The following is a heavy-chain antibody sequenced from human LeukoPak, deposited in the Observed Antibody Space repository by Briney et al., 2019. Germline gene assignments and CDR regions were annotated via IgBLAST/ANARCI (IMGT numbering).Heavy chain of an antibody. V-gene: IGHV1-2*02. D-gene: IGHD3-10*01. CDR1: GYTFTDYY. CDR2: INLNNGAT. J-gene: IGHJ5*02. CDR3: ARDAGVFYYGSGSFRYNWFDP. Sequence: GASVKVSCKTSGYTFTDYYVHWVREAPGQRLEWMGGINLNNGATEYAQKFQGRVTMTRDTSMSTAYMELSRLRSDDTAVYYCARDAGVFYYGSGSFRYNWFDPWGQGTQVTVSS.